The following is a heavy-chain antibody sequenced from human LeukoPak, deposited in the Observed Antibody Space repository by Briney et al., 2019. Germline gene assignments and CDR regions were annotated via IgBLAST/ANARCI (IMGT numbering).Heavy chain of an antibody. Sequence: ASVKVSCKASGYTFTGYYMHWVRQAPGQGLEWMGWINPNSGGTNYAQKFQGRVTMTRDTSISTAYMELSRLRSDDTAVYYCARGEGGDIVVVPAATNWFDPWGQGTLVTVSS. CDR3: ARGEGGDIVVVPAATNWFDP. V-gene: IGHV1-2*02. CDR1: GYTFTGYY. D-gene: IGHD2-2*01. J-gene: IGHJ5*02. CDR2: INPNSGGT.